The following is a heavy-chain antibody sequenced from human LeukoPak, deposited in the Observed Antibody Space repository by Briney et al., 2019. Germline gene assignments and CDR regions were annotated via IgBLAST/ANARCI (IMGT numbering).Heavy chain of an antibody. V-gene: IGHV1-69*01. CDR3: ARSPESYDILTGYPDYYFDY. CDR1: GGTFSSYA. Sequence: SVKVSCKASGGTFSSYAISWVRQAPGQGLEWMGGIIPIFGTANYAQKFQGRVTITADESTSTAYMELSSLRSEDTAVYYCARSPESYDILTGYPDYYFDYWGQGTLVTVSS. CDR2: IIPIFGTA. D-gene: IGHD3-9*01. J-gene: IGHJ4*02.